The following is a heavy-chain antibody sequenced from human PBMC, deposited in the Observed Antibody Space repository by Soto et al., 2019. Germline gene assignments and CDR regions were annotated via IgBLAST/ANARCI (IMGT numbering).Heavy chain of an antibody. CDR1: GYTSTGYY. D-gene: IGHD3-3*01. CDR2: INPNSGGT. Sequence: GASVKVSCKASGYTSTGYYMHWVRQAPGQGLEWMGWINPNSGGTNYAQKFQGRVTMTRDTSISTAYMELSRLRSDDTAVYYCARGSRYDFWSGYYPPLGEYYYHYGMDVWGQGTTVTVSS. V-gene: IGHV1-2*02. CDR3: ARGSRYDFWSGYYPPLGEYYYHYGMDV. J-gene: IGHJ6*02.